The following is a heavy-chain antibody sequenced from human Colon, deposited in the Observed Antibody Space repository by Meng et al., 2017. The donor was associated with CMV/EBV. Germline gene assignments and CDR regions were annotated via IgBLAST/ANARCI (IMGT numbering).Heavy chain of an antibody. CDR2: VYISGNT. CDR1: GASTTSYS. Sequence: QVQLRGRGPGLLTPSATLPLTGPVSGASTTSYSGSWIRQPAGKGLEWIGRVYISGNTNYNPSLKSRVTMSIDTSKNQLSLNIRSVTAADTAVYYCARDSNLSGLAYWGQGTLVTVSS. J-gene: IGHJ4*02. D-gene: IGHD3-10*01. CDR3: ARDSNLSGLAY. V-gene: IGHV4-4*07.